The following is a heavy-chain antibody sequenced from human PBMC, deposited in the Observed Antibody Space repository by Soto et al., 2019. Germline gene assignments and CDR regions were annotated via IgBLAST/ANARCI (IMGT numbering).Heavy chain of an antibody. V-gene: IGHV4-30-2*01. J-gene: IGHJ4*02. CDR2: ISPSGTT. CDR1: GGSISSGDYS. CDR3: ARSTALVRQYFDS. D-gene: IGHD5-18*01. Sequence: QLQLQESGSGLVKPSRTLSFTCIVSGGSISSGDYSWNWIRQPPGKGLQWIGYISPSGTTYYNPSLKSRVTISLDRSKNHFSLPLSSVTAADTAVYYCARSTALVRQYFDSWGQGTLVTVSS.